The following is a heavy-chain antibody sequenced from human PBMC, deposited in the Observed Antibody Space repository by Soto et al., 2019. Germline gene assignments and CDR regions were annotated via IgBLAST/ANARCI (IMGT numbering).Heavy chain of an antibody. CDR2: IYWDGES. V-gene: IGHV2-5*02. CDR3: AHRDSTGTTTYFDS. CDR1: GFSLTTPRMG. J-gene: IGHJ4*02. D-gene: IGHD1-1*01. Sequence: QITLKEAGPPLVNPTEPLTLPCTFSGFSLTTPRMGVGWPRQPPGKALEWLAIIYWDGESRYNPLLRRRLTLTEDTSKNQVVLTMTNMDPKDTATYYCAHRDSTGTTTYFDSWGQGIPVTVAS.